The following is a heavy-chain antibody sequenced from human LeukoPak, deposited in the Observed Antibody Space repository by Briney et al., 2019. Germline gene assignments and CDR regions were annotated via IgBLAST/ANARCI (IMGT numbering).Heavy chain of an antibody. CDR3: ARDLVTVTKGFDI. CDR2: ISHIGRT. V-gene: IGHV4-59*11. D-gene: IGHD4-17*01. Sequence: SETPSLTCAVSGDSFSSHYWTWIRQSPGTGLEWIGYISHIGRTNYNPSLKSRVTISIDTSKNQFSLKLRSVTAADTAVYYCARDLVTVTKGFDIWGQGTMVSVSS. CDR1: GDSFSSHY. J-gene: IGHJ3*02.